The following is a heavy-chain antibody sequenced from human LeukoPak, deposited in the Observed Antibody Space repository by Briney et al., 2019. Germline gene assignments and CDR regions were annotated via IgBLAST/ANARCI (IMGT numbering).Heavy chain of an antibody. J-gene: IGHJ4*02. D-gene: IGHD2/OR15-2a*01. Sequence: NTSETLSLTCTVSGDSISGYYWSWIRQPAGKGLEWIGRIYTSGSTKYNPSFQGRVTMSLDTSKNQFSLRLGSVTAADTAIYYCAKYKFGSDYFSNWGQGTLVTVSS. V-gene: IGHV4-4*07. CDR3: AKYKFGSDYFSN. CDR2: IYTSGST. CDR1: GDSISGYY.